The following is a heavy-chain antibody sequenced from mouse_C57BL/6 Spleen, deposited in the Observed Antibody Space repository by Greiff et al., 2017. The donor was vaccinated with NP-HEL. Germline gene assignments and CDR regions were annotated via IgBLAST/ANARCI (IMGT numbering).Heavy chain of an antibody. Sequence: QVQLQQPGAELVKPGASVKLSCKASGYTFTSYWMQWVKQRPGQGLEWIGEIDPSDSYTNYNQKFKGKATLTVDTSSSTAYMQLSSLTSEDSAVYYCARSGGNWDYAMDYWGQGTSVTVSS. J-gene: IGHJ4*01. CDR2: IDPSDSYT. CDR3: ARSGGNWDYAMDY. V-gene: IGHV1-50*01. CDR1: GYTFTSYW. D-gene: IGHD4-1*01.